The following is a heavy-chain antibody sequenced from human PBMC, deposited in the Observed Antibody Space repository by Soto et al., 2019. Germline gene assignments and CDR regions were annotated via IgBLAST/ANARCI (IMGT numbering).Heavy chain of an antibody. CDR2: IYHSGSI. V-gene: IGHV4-4*02. CDR1: GGSISSPNW. CDR3: ASSPYYGSGNVGWFDP. D-gene: IGHD3-10*01. J-gene: IGHJ5*02. Sequence: SETLSLTCAVSGGSISSPNWWSWVRQPPGKGLEWIGEIYHSGSINYNPSLKSRVTISVDTSKNQFSLKLSSVTAADTAVFYCASSPYYGSGNVGWFDPWDQGTLVTVSS.